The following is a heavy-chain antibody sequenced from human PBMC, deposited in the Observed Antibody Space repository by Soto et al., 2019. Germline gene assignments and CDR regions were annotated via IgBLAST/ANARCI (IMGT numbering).Heavy chain of an antibody. Sequence: PSETLSLTCTVSGGSISSGGYYWSWIRQHPGKGLEWIGYIYYSGSTYYNPSLKSRVTISVDTSKNQFSLKLSSVTAADTAVYYCVREGRHPYEPGSGSYYNYFANWGQGTLVTVSS. J-gene: IGHJ4*02. CDR2: IYYSGST. V-gene: IGHV4-31*03. CDR1: GGSISSGGYY. D-gene: IGHD3-10*01. CDR3: VREGRHPYEPGSGSYYNYFAN.